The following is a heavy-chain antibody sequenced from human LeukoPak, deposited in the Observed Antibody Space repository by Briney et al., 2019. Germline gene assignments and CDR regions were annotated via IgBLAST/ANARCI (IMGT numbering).Heavy chain of an antibody. V-gene: IGHV3-72*01. CDR3: ATDLITGTTHGMDV. CDR2: SRNKANTYTT. Sequence: PGGSLRLSCAASGFIFSDHYMDWVRHAPGKGLEWVGRSRNKANTYTTEYAASVKGRFTISRDHSKNSLNLQMNSLKTEDTAVYYCATDLITGTTHGMDVWGQGTTVTVSS. J-gene: IGHJ6*02. D-gene: IGHD1-20*01. CDR1: GFIFSDHY.